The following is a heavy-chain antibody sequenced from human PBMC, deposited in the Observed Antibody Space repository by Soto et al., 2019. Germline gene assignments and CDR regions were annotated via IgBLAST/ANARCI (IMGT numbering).Heavy chain of an antibody. V-gene: IGHV1-3*01. CDR1: GYTFTSNA. CDR2: INAGNGNT. J-gene: IGHJ4*02. D-gene: IGHD3-9*01. Sequence: ASVKVSCKASGYTFTSNAMHWVRQAPGQRLEWMGWINAGNGNTKYSQKFQGRVTITRDTSASTAYMELSSLRSEDTAVYYCARNLMDYDILTGYYMGYYFDYWGQGTLVTVSS. CDR3: ARNLMDYDILTGYYMGYYFDY.